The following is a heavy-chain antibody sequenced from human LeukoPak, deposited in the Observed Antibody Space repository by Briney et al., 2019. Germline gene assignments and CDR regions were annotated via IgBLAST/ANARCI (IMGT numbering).Heavy chain of an antibody. CDR2: IQYDGSNK. V-gene: IGHV3-30*02. J-gene: IGHJ4*02. CDR1: GFTFSSYA. D-gene: IGHD1-26*01. Sequence: GGSLRLSCAASGFTFSSYAMSWVRQAPGKGLEWVAFIQYDGSNKYYADSVKGRFTISRDNSKNTLYLQMDSLRPEDTAVYYCAKSSGSYYTSAYLFDYWGQGTLVTVSS. CDR3: AKSSGSYYTSAYLFDY.